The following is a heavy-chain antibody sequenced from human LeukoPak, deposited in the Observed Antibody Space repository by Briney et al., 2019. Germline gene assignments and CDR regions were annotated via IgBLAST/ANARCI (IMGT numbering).Heavy chain of an antibody. J-gene: IGHJ4*02. Sequence: GASVKVSCKASGGTFSSYAISWVRQAPGQGLEWMGRIIPILGIANYAQKFQGRVTITADKSTSTAYMELSSLRSEDTAAYYCAQSRGGYCSGGSCWEGTPFDYWGQGTLVTVSS. V-gene: IGHV1-69*04. CDR1: GGTFSSYA. CDR2: IIPILGIA. D-gene: IGHD2-15*01. CDR3: AQSRGGYCSGGSCWEGTPFDY.